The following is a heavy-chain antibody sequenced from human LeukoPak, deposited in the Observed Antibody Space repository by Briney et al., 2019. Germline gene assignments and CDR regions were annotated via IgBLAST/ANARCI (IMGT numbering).Heavy chain of an antibody. J-gene: IGHJ4*02. D-gene: IGHD1-26*01. CDR3: ARLPRVGAAHDY. Sequence: ASVKLSCKASGYTFTSYYMHWVRQAPGQGLEWMGIINPSGGSTSYAQKLQGRVTITRDTSTSTVYMELSSLRSEDTAVYYCARLPRVGAAHDYWGQGTLVTVSS. CDR2: INPSGGST. V-gene: IGHV1-46*04. CDR1: GYTFTSYY.